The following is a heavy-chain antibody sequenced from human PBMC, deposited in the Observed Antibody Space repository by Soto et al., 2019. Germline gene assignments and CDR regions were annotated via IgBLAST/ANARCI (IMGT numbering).Heavy chain of an antibody. D-gene: IGHD6-6*01. J-gene: IGHJ6*02. CDR2: INHSGST. V-gene: IGHV4-34*01. CDR1: GGSFSGYC. CDR3: ARVYSSSGYYYGMDV. Sequence: SETLSLTCAVYGGSFSGYCWSWIRQPPGKGLEWIGEINHSGSTNYNPSLKSRVTISVDTSKNQFSLKLSSVTAADTAVYYCARVYSSSGYYYGMDVWGQGTTVTVSS.